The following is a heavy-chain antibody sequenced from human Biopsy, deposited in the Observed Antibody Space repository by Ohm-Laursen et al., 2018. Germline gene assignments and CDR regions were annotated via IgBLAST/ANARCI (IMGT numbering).Heavy chain of an antibody. V-gene: IGHV4-39*01. J-gene: IGHJ5*02. CDR3: ARDYDTSGYYSVS. Sequence: SETLSLTCAVSGDSVTKYYWSWIRQPPGKGLEWIGSIFYRGSTHYRPSLKSRVNISVDTSKNQFSLKLNSVTAADTAVYYCARDYDTSGYYSVSWGQGTLVTVSS. CDR2: IFYRGST. CDR1: GDSVTKYY. D-gene: IGHD3-22*01.